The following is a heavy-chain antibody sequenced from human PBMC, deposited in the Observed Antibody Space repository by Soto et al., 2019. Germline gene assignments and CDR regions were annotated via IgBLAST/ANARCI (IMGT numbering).Heavy chain of an antibody. V-gene: IGHV1-69*01. CDR3: ARALLLRYQLLAFDY. D-gene: IGHD2-2*01. CDR2: IIPIFGTA. J-gene: IGHJ4*02. CDR1: GGTFSSYA. Sequence: QVQLVQSGAEVKKPGSSVQVSCKASGGTFSSYAISWVRQAPGQGLEWMGGIIPIFGTANYAQKFQGRVTITADESTSTAYMELSSLRSEDTAVYYCARALLLRYQLLAFDYWGQGTLVTVSS.